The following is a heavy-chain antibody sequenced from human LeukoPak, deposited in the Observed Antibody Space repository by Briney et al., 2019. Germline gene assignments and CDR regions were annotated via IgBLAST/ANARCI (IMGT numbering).Heavy chain of an antibody. V-gene: IGHV1-69*13. Sequence: SVKVSCKASGGTFSSYAISWVRQAPGQGIEWMGGIIPIFGTANYAQKFQGRVTITADESTSTAYMELSSLRSEDTAVYYCARWDSSGLFYAFDIWGQGTMVTVSS. CDR2: IIPIFGTA. CDR3: ARWDSSGLFYAFDI. D-gene: IGHD3-22*01. J-gene: IGHJ3*02. CDR1: GGTFSSYA.